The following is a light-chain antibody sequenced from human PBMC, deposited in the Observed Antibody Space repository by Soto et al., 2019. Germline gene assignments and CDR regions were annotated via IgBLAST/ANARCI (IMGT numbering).Light chain of an antibody. CDR1: SSDVGGYHY. V-gene: IGLV2-14*01. CDR3: SSYTSISTV. Sequence: QSALTQPASVSGSPGQSITISCTGTSSDVGGYHYVSWYQQHPGKAPKLMIYDVSHRPSGVSNRFSGSKSGNTASLTISGLQAEDEADYYCSSYTSISTVFGGGTKVTVL. CDR2: DVS. J-gene: IGLJ2*01.